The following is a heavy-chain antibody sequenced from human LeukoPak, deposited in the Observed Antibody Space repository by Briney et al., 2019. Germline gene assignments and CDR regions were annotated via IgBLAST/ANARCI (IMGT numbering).Heavy chain of an antibody. CDR3: ARGGGYGDPTYDY. Sequence: KPSETLSLTCAVYGGSFSGYYWSWIRQPPGKGLEWIGEINHSGGTNYNPSLKSRVTISVDRSKNQFSLKLSSVTAADTAVYYCARGGGYGDPTYDYWGQGTLVTVSS. J-gene: IGHJ4*02. V-gene: IGHV4-34*01. CDR2: INHSGGT. CDR1: GGSFSGYY. D-gene: IGHD4-17*01.